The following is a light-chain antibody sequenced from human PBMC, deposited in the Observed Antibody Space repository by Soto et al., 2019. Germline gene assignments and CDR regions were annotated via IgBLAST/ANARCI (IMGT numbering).Light chain of an antibody. V-gene: IGLV1-47*01. Sequence: QPVLTQPPSASGTPGQRVTISCSGRNSNIGSNYVYWYQQVPGTAPKLLIYTNNQRPSGVPDRFSGSKSATSASLAIGGLRSEDEAEYYCAAWDDSLSGWVFGGGTKLTVL. CDR3: AAWDDSLSGWV. J-gene: IGLJ3*02. CDR1: NSNIGSNY. CDR2: TNN.